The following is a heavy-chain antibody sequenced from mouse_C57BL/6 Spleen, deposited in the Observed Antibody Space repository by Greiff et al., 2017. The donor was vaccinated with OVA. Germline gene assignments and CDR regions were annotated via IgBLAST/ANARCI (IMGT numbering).Heavy chain of an antibody. CDR3: ARGRRYFDY. CDR2: IDPSDSYT. J-gene: IGHJ2*01. V-gene: IGHV1-69*01. CDR1: GYTFTSYW. Sequence: QVQLQQSGAELVMPGASVKLSCKASGYTFTSYWMHWVKQRPGQGLEWIGEIDPSDSYTNYNQKFKGKSTLTVDKSSSTAYMQLSSLTSEDSAVYYCARGRRYFDYWGQGTTLTVSS.